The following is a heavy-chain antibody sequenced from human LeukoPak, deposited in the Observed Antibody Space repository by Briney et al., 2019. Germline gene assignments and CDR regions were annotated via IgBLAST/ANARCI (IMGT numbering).Heavy chain of an antibody. CDR2: IDPKTGDT. D-gene: IGHD6-19*01. V-gene: IGHV1-2*02. Sequence: ASVTVSFKASGYTFTVYWIHWVRQAPGQGPEWMGWIDPKTGDTNYAQNFQGRVTMTRDTSISTLYMELSSLTSDDTAVYYCARGVLVAGIGCFDSWGQGTLVTVSS. J-gene: IGHJ5*01. CDR3: ARGVLVAGIGCFDS. CDR1: GYTFTVYW.